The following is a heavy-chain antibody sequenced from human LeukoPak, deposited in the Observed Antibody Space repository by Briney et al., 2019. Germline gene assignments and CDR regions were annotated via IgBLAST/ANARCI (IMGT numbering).Heavy chain of an antibody. CDR2: SYSGDSYT. CDR1: GYSFTSYW. V-gene: IGHV5-51*01. CDR3: SRRYIDYYASSGYYFYDY. Sequence: GEALKISFKGSGYSFTSYWIGWGRQMPGKGLRLGRNSYSGDSYTRYSSCFQRQVTIPHHKSLITAYLQSSSLQASDSAMYYCSRRYIDYYASSGYYFYDYWGQGTLVTVSS. J-gene: IGHJ4*02. D-gene: IGHD3-22*01.